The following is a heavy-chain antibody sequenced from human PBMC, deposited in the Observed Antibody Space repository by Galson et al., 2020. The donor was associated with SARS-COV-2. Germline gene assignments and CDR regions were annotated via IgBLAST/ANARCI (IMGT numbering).Heavy chain of an antibody. CDR2: ISYAGSNK. CDR1: GFTFSSYA. V-gene: IGHV3-30*04. J-gene: IGHJ6*03. CDR3: ARSYYYYDSSGYYYRYYYYYYMDV. Sequence: GGSLRLSCAASGFTFSSYAMHWVRQAPGKGLEWVAVISYAGSNKYYADSVKGRFTISRDNSKNTLYLQMNSLRAEDTAVYYCARSYYYYDSSGYYYRYYYYYYMDVWGKGTTVTVSS. D-gene: IGHD3-22*01.